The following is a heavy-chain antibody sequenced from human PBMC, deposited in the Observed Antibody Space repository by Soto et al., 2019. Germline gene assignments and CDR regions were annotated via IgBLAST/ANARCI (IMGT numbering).Heavy chain of an antibody. CDR1: GVSISSSSYY. CDR3: ARRGYYYSDYYGMDV. CDR2: IYYSGST. J-gene: IGHJ6*02. D-gene: IGHD3-22*01. V-gene: IGHV4-39*01. Sequence: TSETLSLTCTVSGVSISSSSYYWFWIRQPPGMGLEWIGSIYYSGSTYYNPSLKSRVTISVDTSKNQFSLKLSSVTAADTAVYYCARRGYYYSDYYGMDVWGQGTTVTVSS.